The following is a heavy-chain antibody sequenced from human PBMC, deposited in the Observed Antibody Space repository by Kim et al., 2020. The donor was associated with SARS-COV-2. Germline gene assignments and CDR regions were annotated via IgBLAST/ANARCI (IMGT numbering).Heavy chain of an antibody. J-gene: IGHJ5*01. CDR3: ARETKGDFDS. Sequence: VRTYYANSVEGRFTISRDNSKNTLYLQMGSLRAEDTAVYYCARETKGDFDSWGQGTLVTVSS. CDR2: VRT. D-gene: IGHD2-8*01. V-gene: IGHV3-64*01.